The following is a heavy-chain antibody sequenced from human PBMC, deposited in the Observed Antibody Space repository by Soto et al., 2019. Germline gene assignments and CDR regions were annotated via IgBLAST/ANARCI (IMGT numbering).Heavy chain of an antibody. Sequence: SVKVSCKASGGTFSSYAISWLRQAPGQGLEWMGGIIPIFGTANYAQKFQGRVTITADESTSTAYMELSSLRSEDTAVYYCARGAAAGALFFGYWGQGTLVTVSS. J-gene: IGHJ4*02. CDR3: ARGAAAGALFFGY. CDR1: GGTFSSYA. D-gene: IGHD6-13*01. V-gene: IGHV1-69*13. CDR2: IIPIFGTA.